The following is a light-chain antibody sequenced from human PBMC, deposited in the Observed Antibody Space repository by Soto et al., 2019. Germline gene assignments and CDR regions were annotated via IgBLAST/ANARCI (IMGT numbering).Light chain of an antibody. CDR3: QQRSNWPPIT. V-gene: IGKV3D-20*02. CDR2: GAS. CDR1: QSVSNNY. J-gene: IGKJ5*01. Sequence: EIVLTQSPGTLSLSPGERATLSCRASQSVSNNYFAWYQQKPGQAPRLLIYGASNRATGIPDRFSGSGSGTDFTLTISSLEPEDFAVYYCQQRSNWPPITFGQGTRLEIK.